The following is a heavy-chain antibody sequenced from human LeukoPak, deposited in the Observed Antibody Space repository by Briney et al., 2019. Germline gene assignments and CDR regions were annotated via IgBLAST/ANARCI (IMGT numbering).Heavy chain of an antibody. J-gene: IGHJ3*02. CDR3: VRGNYDSRGYSNAFEI. CDR1: GVSIRSIY. Sequence: PSETLCLTCTLSGVSIRSIYWSWVRQPPRKRLGRIGYIYYSGRTNSNPSLKSRVTISADTSKNQFSLKLNSVTAADTAVYYCVRGNYDSRGYSNAFEIWGQGAMVTVSS. V-gene: IGHV4-59*01. CDR2: IYYSGRT. D-gene: IGHD3-22*01.